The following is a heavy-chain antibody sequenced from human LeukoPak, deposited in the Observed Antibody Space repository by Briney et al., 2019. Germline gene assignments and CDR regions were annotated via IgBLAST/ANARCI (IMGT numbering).Heavy chain of an antibody. CDR2: MNPNSGNT. CDR3: ARKLGYCGSTSCYYWFDP. CDR1: GYTFTSYD. Sequence: ASVKVSCKASGYTFTSYDINWLRQATGQGLEWMGWMNPNSGNTGYAQKFQGRVTITRNTSISTAYMELSSLRSEDTAGYYCARKLGYCGSTSCYYWFDPWGQGTLVTVSS. D-gene: IGHD2-2*01. V-gene: IGHV1-8*03. J-gene: IGHJ5*02.